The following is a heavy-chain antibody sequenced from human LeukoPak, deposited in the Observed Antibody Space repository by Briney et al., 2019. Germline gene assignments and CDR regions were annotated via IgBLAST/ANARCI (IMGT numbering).Heavy chain of an antibody. CDR3: ARIGVPAARTHYFDY. D-gene: IGHD2-2*01. CDR2: IYYSGST. V-gene: IGHV4-59*01. Sequence: SETLSLTCTVSGGSISSYYWSWIRQPPGKGLEWIGYIYYSGSTSYNPSLKSRVTISVDTSKNQFSLKLSSVTAADTAVYYCARIGVPAARTHYFDYWGQGTLVTVSS. CDR1: GGSISSYY. J-gene: IGHJ4*02.